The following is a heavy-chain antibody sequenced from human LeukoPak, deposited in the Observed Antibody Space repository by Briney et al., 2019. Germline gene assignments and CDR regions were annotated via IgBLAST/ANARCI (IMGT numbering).Heavy chain of an antibody. D-gene: IGHD2-8*01. Sequence: GGSLRLSCAASGFTFSSYSMNWVRQAPGKGLEWVSSISSSSSYIYYADSVKGRLTISRDNAKNSLYLQMNSLRAEDTAVYYCARAVATPVMVDYWGQGTLVTVSS. J-gene: IGHJ4*02. CDR1: GFTFSSYS. CDR2: ISSSSSYI. V-gene: IGHV3-21*01. CDR3: ARAVATPVMVDY.